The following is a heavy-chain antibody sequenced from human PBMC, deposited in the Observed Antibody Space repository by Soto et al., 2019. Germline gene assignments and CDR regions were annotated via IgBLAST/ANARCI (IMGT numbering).Heavy chain of an antibody. Sequence: PGGSLRLSCAASGFTFSSYGMHWVRQAPGKGLEWVAVIWYDGINKYYADSVKGRFTISRDNSKNTLYLQMNSLRAEDTAVYYCARGQFGYYHYGMDVWGQGTTVTVSS. D-gene: IGHD3-10*01. V-gene: IGHV3-33*01. CDR1: GFTFSSYG. CDR3: ARGQFGYYHYGMDV. J-gene: IGHJ6*02. CDR2: IWYDGINK.